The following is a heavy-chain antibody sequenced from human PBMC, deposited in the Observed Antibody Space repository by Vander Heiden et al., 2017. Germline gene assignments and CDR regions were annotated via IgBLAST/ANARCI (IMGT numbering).Heavy chain of an antibody. CDR1: GVTFRRYA. D-gene: IGHD6-19*01. CDR3: AKDVRGSSRTAVAGGIDY. V-gene: IGHV3-23*01. CDR2: ISGSGGST. Sequence: EVQLLVSGGGLVQHGGSLGLPCAASGVTFRRYAMSWVRQAPGKGLEWVSAISGSGGSTYYADSVKGRFTISRDNSKNTLYLQMNSLRAEDTAVYYCAKDVRGSSRTAVAGGIDYWGQGTLVTLSS. J-gene: IGHJ4*02.